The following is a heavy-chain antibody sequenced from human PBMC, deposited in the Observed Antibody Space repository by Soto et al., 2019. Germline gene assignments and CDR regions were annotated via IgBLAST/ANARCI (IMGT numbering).Heavy chain of an antibody. V-gene: IGHV1-2*02. J-gene: IGHJ4*01. CDR3: GRDDYGIFPY. CDR2: IDPKNGGT. Sequence: SVKFSCKASGYSISAYYIHWVRQAPGQGLEWMGWIDPKNGGTVSAQKFQGRLTMTRDTSISTVYMDLSGLTSDDTALYYCGRDDYGIFPYWGQ. CDR1: GYSISAYY. D-gene: IGHD3-10*01.